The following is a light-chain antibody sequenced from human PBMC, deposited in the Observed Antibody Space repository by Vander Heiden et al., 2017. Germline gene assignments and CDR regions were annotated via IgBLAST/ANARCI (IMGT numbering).Light chain of an antibody. CDR2: DDN. Sequence: ISCSESSPNIGNKGVSWYRQLPGPAPTLLLYDDNHRPSRIPVRFSVSRSGSSATLGLTGLQTGDEADYYCSTWDSSLTAAVFGGGTKLTVL. V-gene: IGLV1-51*01. CDR3: STWDSSLTAAV. CDR1: SPNIGNKG. J-gene: IGLJ2*01.